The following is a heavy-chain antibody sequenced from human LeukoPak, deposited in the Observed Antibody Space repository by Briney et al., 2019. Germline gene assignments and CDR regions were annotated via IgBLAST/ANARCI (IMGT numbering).Heavy chain of an antibody. V-gene: IGHV3-33*01. Sequence: GGSLRLSCAASGFTFSSYGMHWVRQAPGKGLEWVAVIWYDGSNKYYADSVKGRFTISRDNSKNTLYLQMNSLRAEDMAVYYCARPSGGSSWYYFDYWGQGTLVTVSS. J-gene: IGHJ4*02. CDR3: ARPSGGSSWYYFDY. CDR2: IWYDGSNK. D-gene: IGHD6-13*01. CDR1: GFTFSSYG.